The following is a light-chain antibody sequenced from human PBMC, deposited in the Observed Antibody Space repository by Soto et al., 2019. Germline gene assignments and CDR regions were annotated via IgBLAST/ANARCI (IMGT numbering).Light chain of an antibody. CDR3: QQYNKWPLT. J-gene: IGKJ1*01. V-gene: IGKV3-15*01. CDR2: AVS. CDR1: QSVSSN. Sequence: EIMMTQSPGTLSASPGERATLSCRASQSVSSNLAWYQQKPGQAPRLLIYAVSTRATGIPARFSGSGSGTEFTLTISSLQSEAFAVYYCQQYNKWPLTFGPGTKVEIK.